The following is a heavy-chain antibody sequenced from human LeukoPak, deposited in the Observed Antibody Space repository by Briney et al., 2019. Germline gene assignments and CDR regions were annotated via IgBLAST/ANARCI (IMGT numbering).Heavy chain of an antibody. CDR1: VFTLDDYG. D-gene: IGHD3-22*01. CDR2: MNWNGGST. J-gene: IGHJ4*02. CDR3: ARAPFPYDSSGYYPL. V-gene: IGHV3-20*04. Sequence: PGGSLRLSCAASVFTLDDYGMSGVRQAPGKAGEWVSGMNWNGGSTGYADSEEGRFNISRDNAKDALYLQMNSLRAEDTALYYCARAPFPYDSSGYYPLWGQGTLVTVSS.